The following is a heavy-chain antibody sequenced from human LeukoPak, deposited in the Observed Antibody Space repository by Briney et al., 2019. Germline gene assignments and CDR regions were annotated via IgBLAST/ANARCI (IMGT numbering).Heavy chain of an antibody. V-gene: IGHV4-34*01. CDR1: GGAFSGYY. D-gene: IGHD5-18*01. CDR2: INHSGST. CDR3: ARVGVLDTAMPIYYFDY. Sequence: SETLSLTCAVYGGAFSGYYWSWIRQPPGKGLEWIGEINHSGSTNYNPSLKSRVTISVDTSKNQFSLKLSSVTAADTAVYYCARVGVLDTAMPIYYFDYWGQGTLVTVSS. J-gene: IGHJ4*02.